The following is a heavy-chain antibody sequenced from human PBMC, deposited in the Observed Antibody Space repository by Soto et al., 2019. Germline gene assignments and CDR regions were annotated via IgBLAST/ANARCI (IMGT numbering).Heavy chain of an antibody. CDR1: GGSFSGYY. Sequence: SETLSLTCAVYGGSFSGYYWSWIRQPPGKGLEWIGEINHSGSTNYNPSLKSRVTISVDTSKNQFSLKLSFVTAADTAVYYCARGRNWFDPWGQGTLVTVSS. CDR2: INHSGST. V-gene: IGHV4-34*01. J-gene: IGHJ5*02. CDR3: ARGRNWFDP.